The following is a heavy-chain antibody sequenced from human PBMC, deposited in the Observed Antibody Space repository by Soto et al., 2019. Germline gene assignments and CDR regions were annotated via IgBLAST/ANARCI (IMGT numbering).Heavy chain of an antibody. J-gene: IGHJ4*02. CDR3: ARLGSPLQPIDY. D-gene: IGHD4-4*01. Sequence: GASLKISCQTSGYTFTNYWIGWVRHMPGRGLEWMGLIFPRDSDTRYNSSFEGQVTISSDRSIATAYLQWTSLKASDTAIYFCARLGSPLQPIDYWGQGTLVTVSS. V-gene: IGHV5-51*01. CDR1: GYTFTNYW. CDR2: IFPRDSDT.